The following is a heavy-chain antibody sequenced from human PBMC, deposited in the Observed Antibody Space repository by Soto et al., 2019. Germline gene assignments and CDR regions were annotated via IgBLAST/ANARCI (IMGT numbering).Heavy chain of an antibody. CDR3: AREVRRDIVSFDY. J-gene: IGHJ4*02. CDR1: GGTFSSYA. Sequence: SVKVSCKASGGTFSSYAISWVRQAPGQGLEWMGGIIPIFGTANYAQKFQGRVTITADESTSTAYMELSSLRSEDSAVYYCAREVRRDIVSFDYWGQGTLVTVFS. CDR2: IIPIFGTA. V-gene: IGHV1-69*13. D-gene: IGHD2-15*01.